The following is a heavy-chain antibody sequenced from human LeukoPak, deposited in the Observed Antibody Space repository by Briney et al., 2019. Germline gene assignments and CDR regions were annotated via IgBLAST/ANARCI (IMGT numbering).Heavy chain of an antibody. D-gene: IGHD1-26*01. Sequence: SETLSLTCTVSGGSISSYSWSWIRQPPGKGLEWIGYIDYSGSTNYNPSLKSRVTISADTSKNQFSLKLSSVTAADTAVYYCARKGGSHDYWGQGNLVTVSS. CDR1: GGSISSYS. CDR2: IDYSGST. CDR3: ARKGGSHDY. V-gene: IGHV4-59*08. J-gene: IGHJ4*02.